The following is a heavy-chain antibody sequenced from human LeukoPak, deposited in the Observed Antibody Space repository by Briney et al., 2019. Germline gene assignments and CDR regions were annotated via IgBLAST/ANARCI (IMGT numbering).Heavy chain of an antibody. D-gene: IGHD3-3*01. CDR2: ISSSGSTI. CDR1: GFTFSSYE. V-gene: IGHV3-48*03. Sequence: PGGSLRLSCAASGFTFSSYEMNWVRQAPGKGLEWVSYISSSGSTIYYADSVKGRFTISRDNAKNSLYLHMNSLRAEDTAVYYCAREYGGIFGRAAARFDPWGQGTLVTVSS. CDR3: AREYGGIFGRAAARFDP. J-gene: IGHJ5*02.